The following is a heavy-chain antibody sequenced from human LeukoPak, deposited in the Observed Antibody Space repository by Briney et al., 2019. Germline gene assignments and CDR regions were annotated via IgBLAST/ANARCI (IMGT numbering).Heavy chain of an antibody. CDR2: FDPEDGET. CDR3: ATVLRFLEWSAVFDY. D-gene: IGHD3-3*01. V-gene: IGHV1-24*01. J-gene: IGHJ4*02. CDR1: GYTLTELS. Sequence: ASVKVSCKVSGYTLTELSMHWVRQAPGKGLEWMGGFDPEDGETIYAQKFQGRVTMTEDTSTDPAYMELSSLRSEDTAVYYCATVLRFLEWSAVFDYWGQGTLVTVSS.